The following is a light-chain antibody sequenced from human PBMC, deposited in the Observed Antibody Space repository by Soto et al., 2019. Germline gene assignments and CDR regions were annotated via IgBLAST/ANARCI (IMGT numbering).Light chain of an antibody. J-gene: IGKJ3*01. CDR2: AAS. CDR3: QQYNNWPPVT. CDR1: PSVSSY. Sequence: ETVMTQSPATLSVSPGERATLSCRASPSVSSYLAWYQQKPGQAPRLLIYAASTRATGIPARFSGSGSGTEFTLTISSLQSEDFAVYYCQQYNNWPPVTFGPGTKVDIK. V-gene: IGKV3-15*01.